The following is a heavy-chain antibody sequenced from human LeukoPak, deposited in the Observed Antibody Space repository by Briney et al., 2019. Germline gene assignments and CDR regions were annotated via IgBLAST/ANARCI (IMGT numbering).Heavy chain of an antibody. J-gene: IGHJ5*02. CDR2: INHSGST. V-gene: IGHV4-34*01. CDR1: GGSFSGYY. CDR3: ARKPWGYCGGDCLTPRPRRGWFDP. D-gene: IGHD2-21*02. Sequence: SETLSLTCAVYGGSFSGYYWSWIRQPPGKGLEWIGEINHSGSTNYNPSLKSRVTISVDTSKNQFSLKLSSVTAADTAVYYCARKPWGYCGGDCLTPRPRRGWFDPWGQGTLVTVSS.